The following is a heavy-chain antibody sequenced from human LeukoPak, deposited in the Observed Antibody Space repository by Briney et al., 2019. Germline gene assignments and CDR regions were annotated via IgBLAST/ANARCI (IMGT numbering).Heavy chain of an antibody. CDR2: ITPNADRT. V-gene: IGHV3-23*01. CDR3: AIMHGYYDGSGYWVQ. J-gene: IGHJ1*01. Sequence: PAGSLRLSCAASGFTFGSYGMSWVRQAPGKGLEWVSFITPNADRTSYADSVEGRFTISRDNPRNTLYMQMNSLRDEDTALYYCAIMHGYYDGSGYWVQWGQRTLVTVSS. D-gene: IGHD3-22*01. CDR1: GFTFGSYG.